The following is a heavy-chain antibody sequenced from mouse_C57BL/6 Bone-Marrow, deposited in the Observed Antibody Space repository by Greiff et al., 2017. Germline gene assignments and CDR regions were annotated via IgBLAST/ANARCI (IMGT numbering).Heavy chain of an antibody. CDR3: ARCYYGWYFDY. V-gene: IGHV2-2*01. CDR1: GFSLTSYG. Sequence: QVQLQQSGPGLVQPSQCLSITCTVSGFSLTSYGVHWVRQSPGKGLEWLGVLWSGGSTDYNAAFISRLSISKDKSKSQVFFKMNSLQADDTAIYYCARCYYGWYFDYWGQGTTLTVSS. J-gene: IGHJ2*01. CDR2: LWSGGST. D-gene: IGHD1-1*01.